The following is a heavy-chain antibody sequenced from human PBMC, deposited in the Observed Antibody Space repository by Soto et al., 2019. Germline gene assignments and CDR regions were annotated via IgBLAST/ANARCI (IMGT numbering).Heavy chain of an antibody. D-gene: IGHD3-10*01. CDR1: GGSISSSSYY. CDR3: ARIYGSGSYDPPDYYYGMDV. V-gene: IGHV4-39*01. Sequence: PSETLSLTCTVSGGSISSSSYYWGWIRQPPGKGLDWIGIIYYSGSTYYNPSLKSRVTISVDTSKNQFSLKLSSVTAADTAVYYCARIYGSGSYDPPDYYYGMDVWGQGTTVTVSS. J-gene: IGHJ6*02. CDR2: IYYSGST.